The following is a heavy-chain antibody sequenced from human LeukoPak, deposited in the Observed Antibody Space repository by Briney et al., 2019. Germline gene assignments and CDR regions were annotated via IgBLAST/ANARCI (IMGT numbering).Heavy chain of an antibody. CDR3: ARDYADYAGYFFFDY. V-gene: IGHV3-23*01. D-gene: IGHD4-17*01. CDR2: ISGGGETT. CDR1: GFTFNNYA. Sequence: GGSLRPSCAASGFTFNNYAMNWVRQAPGKGLEWVSSISGGGETTYYADSAKGRFTISRDNSQNTLYLQMNSLRAEDTAAYYCARDYADYAGYFFFDYWGQGTLVTVSS. J-gene: IGHJ4*02.